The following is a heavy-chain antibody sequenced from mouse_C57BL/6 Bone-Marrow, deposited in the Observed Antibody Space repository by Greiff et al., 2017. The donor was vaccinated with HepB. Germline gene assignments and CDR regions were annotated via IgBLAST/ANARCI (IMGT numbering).Heavy chain of an antibody. V-gene: IGHV1-50*01. CDR3: ARVGLY. CDR1: GYTFTSYW. J-gene: IGHJ2*01. Sequence: QVQLQQPGAELVKPGASVKLSCKASGYTFTSYWMQWVKQRPGQGLEWIGEIDPSDSYTNYNQKFKGKATLTVDTSSSTAYMQLSSLTSEDSAVYYCARVGLYWGQGTTLTVSS. CDR2: IDPSDSYT. D-gene: IGHD3-1*01.